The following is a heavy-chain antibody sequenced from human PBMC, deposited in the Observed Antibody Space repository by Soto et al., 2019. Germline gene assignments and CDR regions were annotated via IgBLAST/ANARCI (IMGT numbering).Heavy chain of an antibody. V-gene: IGHV4-59*01. CDR2: IYYSGGT. J-gene: IGHJ4*02. CDR1: GGSFSGYY. CDR3: ARAPRGNYGYPSYFDY. Sequence: SETLSLTCAVYGGSFSGYYWSWIRQPPGKGLEWIGYIYYSGGTNYNPSLKSRVTISVDTSKNQFSLKLSSVTAADTAVYYCARAPRGNYGYPSYFDYWGQGTLVTVSS. D-gene: IGHD3-10*01.